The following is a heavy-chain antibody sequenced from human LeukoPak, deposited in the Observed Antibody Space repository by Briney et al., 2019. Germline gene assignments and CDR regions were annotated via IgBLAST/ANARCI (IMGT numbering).Heavy chain of an antibody. CDR1: GYTFTSYA. Sequence: ASVKVSCKASGYTFTSYAMHWVRQAPGQRLEWMGWINAGNGNTKYSQEFQGRVTITRDTSASTAYMELSSLRSEDMAVYYCARESPGQDYYFDYWGQGTLVTVSS. V-gene: IGHV1-3*03. CDR2: INAGNGNT. J-gene: IGHJ4*02. CDR3: ARESPGQDYYFDY. D-gene: IGHD2-15*01.